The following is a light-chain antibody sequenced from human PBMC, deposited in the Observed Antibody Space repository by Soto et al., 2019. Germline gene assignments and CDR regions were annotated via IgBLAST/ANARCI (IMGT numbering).Light chain of an antibody. Sequence: EIVMTQSPATLSVSPGESATLSCRASQSINRDLAWYEQKLGQTPRRVIYGASTWDTGVPPRFTGSGSGTEFTLTISNLQSEDFAVYYCQQYSSYPWTFGQGTKVEIK. V-gene: IGKV3D-15*01. CDR1: QSINRD. CDR2: GAS. CDR3: QQYSSYPWT. J-gene: IGKJ1*01.